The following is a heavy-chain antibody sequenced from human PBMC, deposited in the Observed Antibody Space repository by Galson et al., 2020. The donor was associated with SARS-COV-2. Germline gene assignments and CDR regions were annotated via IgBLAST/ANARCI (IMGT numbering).Heavy chain of an antibody. J-gene: IGHJ4*02. CDR2: IKGDGSET. D-gene: IGHD6-19*01. Sequence: GGSLRLSCEVSGFTFNDFWMSWFRQAPGKGLEWVANIKGDGSETNYVDFVKGRFSISRDNAANSLYLQMNSLRVEDSAVYYCSREGWQGGYWGQG. CDR3: SREGWQGGY. CDR1: GFTFNDFW. V-gene: IGHV3-7*01.